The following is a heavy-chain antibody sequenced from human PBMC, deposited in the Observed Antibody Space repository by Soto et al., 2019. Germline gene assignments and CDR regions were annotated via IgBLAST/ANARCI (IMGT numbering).Heavy chain of an antibody. V-gene: IGHV1-3*01. Sequence: RASVKVSCKASGYTFTSYAMHWVRQAPGQRLEWMGWINAGNGNTKYSQKFQGRVTITRDTSASTAYMELSSLRSEDTAVYYCAREGPMIVAPGAFDIWGQGTMVTVSS. CDR1: GYTFTSYA. J-gene: IGHJ3*02. D-gene: IGHD3-22*01. CDR3: AREGPMIVAPGAFDI. CDR2: INAGNGNT.